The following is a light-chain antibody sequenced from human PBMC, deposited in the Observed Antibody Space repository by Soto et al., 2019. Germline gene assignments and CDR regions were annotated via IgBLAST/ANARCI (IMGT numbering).Light chain of an antibody. V-gene: IGLV4-60*03. J-gene: IGLJ1*01. CDR2: LEGSGSY. Sequence: QAVVTQSSSASASLGSSVKLTCTLSSGHSSYIIAWHQQQPGKAPRYLMKLEGSGSYNKGSGVPDRFSGSSSGAVRYLTISNLQSEDEADYYCETWDSNTRVFGTGTKVTVL. CDR3: ETWDSNTRV. CDR1: SGHSSYI.